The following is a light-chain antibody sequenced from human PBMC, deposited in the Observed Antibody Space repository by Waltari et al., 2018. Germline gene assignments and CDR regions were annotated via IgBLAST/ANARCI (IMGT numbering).Light chain of an antibody. Sequence: EILMTQSPATLSVSPGERATLSCRASQSISRNLAWYQQKPGQAPRLLIYGASTRAPGIPARFSGSGSGTEFTLTISSLQSEDFAVYYCQQYNSWRTFGQGTKLEI. CDR3: QQYNSWRT. V-gene: IGKV3-15*01. CDR1: QSISRN. CDR2: GAS. J-gene: IGKJ2*01.